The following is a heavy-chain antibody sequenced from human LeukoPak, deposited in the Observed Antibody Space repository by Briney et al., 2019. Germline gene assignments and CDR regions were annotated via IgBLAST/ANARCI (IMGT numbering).Heavy chain of an antibody. J-gene: IGHJ4*02. CDR3: ARYLRGQGGY. CDR2: INPNSGGT. D-gene: IGHD4-17*01. CDR1: GYTFTGYY. V-gene: IGHV1-2*06. Sequence: GASVKVSCKASGYTFTGYYMHWVRQAPGQGLEWMGRINPNSGGTNYAQKFQGRVTLTRDTSISTAYMELSRLRSDDTAVDYYARYLRGQGGYWGQGTLVTVSS.